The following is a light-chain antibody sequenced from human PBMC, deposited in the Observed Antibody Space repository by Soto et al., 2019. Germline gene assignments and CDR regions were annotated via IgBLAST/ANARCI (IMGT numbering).Light chain of an antibody. J-gene: IGLJ3*02. V-gene: IGLV2-8*01. Sequence: QSALTQPPSASGSPGQSVTISCTGTSSDVGGYNYVSWYQQHPGKAPKLMIYEVSKLPSGVPDRFSGSKSGNTASLTVSGLQAEDEADYYCSSHAGSNHWVFGGGTKLTVL. CDR3: SSHAGSNHWV. CDR2: EVS. CDR1: SSDVGGYNY.